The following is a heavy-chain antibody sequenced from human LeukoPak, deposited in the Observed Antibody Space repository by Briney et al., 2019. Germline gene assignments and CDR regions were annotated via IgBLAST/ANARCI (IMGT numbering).Heavy chain of an antibody. CDR2: IYTSGST. Sequence: PSGTLSLTCAVSGGSISSSNWWSWVRQPAGKGLEWIGRIYTSGSTNYNPSLKSRVTISVDTSKNQFSLKLSSVTAADTAVYYCARDRGYSSSWDLYYYYYMDVWGKGTTVTVSS. D-gene: IGHD6-13*01. J-gene: IGHJ6*03. CDR1: GGSISSSNW. V-gene: IGHV4-61*02. CDR3: ARDRGYSSSWDLYYYYYMDV.